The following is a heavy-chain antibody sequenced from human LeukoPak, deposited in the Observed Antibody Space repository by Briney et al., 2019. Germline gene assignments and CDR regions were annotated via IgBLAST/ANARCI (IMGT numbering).Heavy chain of an antibody. CDR3: ARVRLWLRHFDY. D-gene: IGHD5-18*01. V-gene: IGHV4-34*01. CDR1: GGTFSGYY. J-gene: IGHJ4*02. CDR2: INHSGST. Sequence: SETLSLTCAVYGGTFSGYYWSWIRQPPGKGLEWIGDINHSGSTNYNPFLKSLVTIPVDTSKNQCSLKLSSVTAADTAVYYGARVRLWLRHFDYWGQGTLVTVSS.